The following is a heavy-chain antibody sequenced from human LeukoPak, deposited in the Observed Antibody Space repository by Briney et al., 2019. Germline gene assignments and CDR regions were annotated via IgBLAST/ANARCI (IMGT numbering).Heavy chain of an antibody. V-gene: IGHV3-30*02. CDR2: IRYDGNNK. D-gene: IGHD1-26*01. CDR1: EFTFSSYG. Sequence: GGSLRLSCAASEFTFSSYGMHWVRQAPGKGLEWVAFIRYDGNNKYYADSVKGRFTISRDNAKNSLYLQMNSLRAEDTAVYYCARESRRVGEGDFDYWGQGTLVTVSS. CDR3: ARESRRVGEGDFDY. J-gene: IGHJ4*02.